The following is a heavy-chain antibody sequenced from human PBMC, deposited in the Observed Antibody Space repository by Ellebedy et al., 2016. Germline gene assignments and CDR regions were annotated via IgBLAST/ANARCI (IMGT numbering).Heavy chain of an antibody. CDR3: ARDPNYYGSGSTFDY. D-gene: IGHD3-10*01. Sequence: GESLKISXAASGFTFSSYAMSWVRQAPGKGLEWVSSISSSSSYIYYADSVKGRFTISRDNAKNSLYLQMNSLRAEDTAVYYCARDPNYYGSGSTFDYWGQGTLVTVSS. J-gene: IGHJ4*02. V-gene: IGHV3-21*01. CDR2: ISSSSSYI. CDR1: GFTFSSYA.